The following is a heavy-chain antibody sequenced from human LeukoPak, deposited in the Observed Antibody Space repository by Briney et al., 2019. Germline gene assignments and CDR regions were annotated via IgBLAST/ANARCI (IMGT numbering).Heavy chain of an antibody. Sequence: GGSLRLSCAASGFRFSDAAMTWVRQAPGKGLEWVSAISGSGGSTYYADSVKGRFTISRDNSKNTLYLQMNSLRAEDTAVYYCAKGGNWNDPYFDSWGQGTLVTVSS. CDR1: GFRFSDAA. D-gene: IGHD1-1*01. CDR3: AKGGNWNDPYFDS. V-gene: IGHV3-23*01. J-gene: IGHJ4*02. CDR2: ISGSGGST.